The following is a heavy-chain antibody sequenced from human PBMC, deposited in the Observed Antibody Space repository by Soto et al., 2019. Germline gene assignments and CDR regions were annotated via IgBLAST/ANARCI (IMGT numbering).Heavy chain of an antibody. V-gene: IGHV3-49*03. Sequence: PGGSLRLSCTASGFTFGDYAMSWFRQAPGKGLEWVGFIRSKAYGGTTEYAASVKGRFTISRDDSKSIAYLQMNSLKTEDAAVYYCTRDSRLGDYYDSSGPHYWGQGTLVTVSS. CDR1: GFTFGDYA. D-gene: IGHD3-22*01. CDR2: IRSKAYGGTT. J-gene: IGHJ4*02. CDR3: TRDSRLGDYYDSSGPHY.